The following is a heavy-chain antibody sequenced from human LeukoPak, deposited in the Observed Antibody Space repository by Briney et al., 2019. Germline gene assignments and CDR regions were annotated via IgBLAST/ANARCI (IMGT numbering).Heavy chain of an antibody. CDR2: INYSRST. V-gene: IGHV4-31*03. CDR1: GGSISSGGYY. D-gene: IGHD3-22*01. Sequence: SETLSLTCTVSGGSISSGGYYWSWIRQQPGKGLEWISNINYSRSTYYNPSLKSRVTISVDSSKNQFSLKLSSVTAADTAVYYCAREVAYDSSGYYFDYWGQGTLVTVSS. J-gene: IGHJ4*02. CDR3: AREVAYDSSGYYFDY.